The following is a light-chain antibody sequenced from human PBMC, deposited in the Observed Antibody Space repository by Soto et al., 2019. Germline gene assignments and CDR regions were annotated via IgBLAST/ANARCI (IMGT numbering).Light chain of an antibody. CDR1: STDVGGYDY. V-gene: IGLV2-8*01. J-gene: IGLJ1*01. Sequence: QSALTQPPSASGSPGQSVTISSTGTSTDVGGYDYVSWYQQHPGKVPKLMIYEVNKRPSGVPDRFSGSKSGNTASLTVSGLQPEDEADYYCTSYAGGNNVFGTGTMLTVL. CDR2: EVN. CDR3: TSYAGGNNV.